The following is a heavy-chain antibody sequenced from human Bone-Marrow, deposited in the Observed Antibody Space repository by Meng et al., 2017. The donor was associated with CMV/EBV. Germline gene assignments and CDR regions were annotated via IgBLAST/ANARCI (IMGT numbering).Heavy chain of an antibody. Sequence: ETLSLTCAASGFTFSSYWMSWVRQAPGKGLEWVSSISSSSSYIYYADSVKGRFTISRDNAKNSLYLQMNSLRAEDTAVYYCARDGYGSGSYFAFDIWGQGTMVTVSS. CDR1: GFTFSSYW. J-gene: IGHJ3*02. CDR2: ISSSSSYI. D-gene: IGHD3-10*01. V-gene: IGHV3-21*01. CDR3: ARDGYGSGSYFAFDI.